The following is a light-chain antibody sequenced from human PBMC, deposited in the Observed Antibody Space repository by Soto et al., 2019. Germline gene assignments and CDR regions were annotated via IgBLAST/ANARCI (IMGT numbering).Light chain of an antibody. V-gene: IGLV2-14*01. CDR3: SSYSSTSTPWV. CDR2: EVS. Sequence: QSALTQPASVSGSPGQSITISCTGTSSDGGTYNFVSWYQQHPGKAPKLMIYEVSSRPSGVSNRFSGSKSGNTASLTISGLQAEDEADYYCSSYSSTSTPWVFGGGTELTVL. CDR1: SSDGGTYNF. J-gene: IGLJ3*02.